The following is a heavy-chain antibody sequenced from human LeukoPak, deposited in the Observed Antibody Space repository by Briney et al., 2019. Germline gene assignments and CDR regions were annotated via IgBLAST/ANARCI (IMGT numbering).Heavy chain of an antibody. Sequence: GGSLRLSCAASGFTFSSYTMNWVRQALGQGLEWVSTVSDPHSGSETHYADSVQGRFTISRDDSQNMVYLQMDSLRAEDTAVYYCTTRLRNHFDYWGQGTQVTVSS. CDR1: GFTFSSYT. V-gene: IGHV3-23*01. D-gene: IGHD5-12*01. J-gene: IGHJ4*02. CDR3: TTRLRNHFDY. CDR2: VSDPHSGSET.